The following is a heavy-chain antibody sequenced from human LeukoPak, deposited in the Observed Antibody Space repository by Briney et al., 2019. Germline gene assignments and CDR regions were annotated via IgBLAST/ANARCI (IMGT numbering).Heavy chain of an antibody. CDR1: GYTFTSYG. J-gene: IGHJ3*02. D-gene: IGHD2-15*01. Sequence: ASVKVSCKASGYTFTSYGITWVRQAPGQGLEWMGWISPYNGNTEYAQNLQGRVTMTTDTSTSTAYMELRSLRSDDTAVYYCAGITKTYSRYDAFDIWGQGTMVTVSS. CDR2: ISPYNGNT. CDR3: AGITKTYSRYDAFDI. V-gene: IGHV1-18*01.